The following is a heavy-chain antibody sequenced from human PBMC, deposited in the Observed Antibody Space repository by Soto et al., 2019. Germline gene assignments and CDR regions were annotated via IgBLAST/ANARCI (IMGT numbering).Heavy chain of an antibody. V-gene: IGHV5-51*01. D-gene: IGHD3-22*01. J-gene: IGHJ3*02. Sequence: GESLKISCKASVYSFSFYWIGWVRQMPGKGLEWMAIMYPDDSDIRYSPSFEAHVTISADKSTSTAFLRWSSLKASDTAMYYCATAYVYDFENSNYYRDAFDIWGQGTLVTVSS. CDR2: MYPDDSDI. CDR3: ATAYVYDFENSNYYRDAFDI. CDR1: VYSFSFYW.